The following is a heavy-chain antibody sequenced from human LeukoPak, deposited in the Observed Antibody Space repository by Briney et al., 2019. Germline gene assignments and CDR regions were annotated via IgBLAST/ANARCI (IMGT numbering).Heavy chain of an antibody. D-gene: IGHD1-26*01. CDR3: ARVSGSSTGAFDI. V-gene: IGHV3-33*01. J-gene: IGHJ3*02. CDR2: IWYDGNNQ. CDR1: GFTFSTYG. Sequence: PGGSLRLSCAASGFTFSTYGMHWVRQAPGKGLEWVAGIWYDGNNQDYADSVKGRFTISRDNSKNTLYLQMNSLRAEDTALYYCARVSGSSTGAFDIWGQGTMASVSS.